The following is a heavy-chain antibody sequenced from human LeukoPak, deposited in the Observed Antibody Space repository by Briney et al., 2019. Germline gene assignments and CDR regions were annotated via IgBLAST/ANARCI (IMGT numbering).Heavy chain of an antibody. Sequence: GTSVKVSCKASGFTFTSSAMQWVRQARGQRLEWVGWIVVGSVITNYAQKFQERVTITTDMSTSTAYMGLSSLRSEETAVYYCAAGDYSRIYYFDYWRQGPLVTVSS. J-gene: IGHJ4*02. V-gene: IGHV1-58*02. CDR3: AAGDYSRIYYFDY. CDR2: IVVGSVIT. D-gene: IGHD6-13*01. CDR1: GFTFTSSA.